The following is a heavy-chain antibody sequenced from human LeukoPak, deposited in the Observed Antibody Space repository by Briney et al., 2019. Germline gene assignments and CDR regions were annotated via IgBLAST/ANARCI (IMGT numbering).Heavy chain of an antibody. CDR3: ARLLDSSGYHYGFDP. V-gene: IGHV4-34*01. Sequence: SETLSLTCAVYGGSFSGYYWSWIRQPPGKGLEWIGEINHSGSTNYNPSLKSRVTISVDTSKNQFSLKLSSVTAADTAVYYCARLLDSSGYHYGFDPWGQGTLVTVSS. J-gene: IGHJ5*02. CDR2: INHSGST. CDR1: GGSFSGYY. D-gene: IGHD3-22*01.